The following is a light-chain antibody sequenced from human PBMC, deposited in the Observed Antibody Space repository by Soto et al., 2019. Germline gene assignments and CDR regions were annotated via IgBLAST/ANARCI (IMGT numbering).Light chain of an antibody. CDR2: GAS. CDR3: QQYSSSPSIT. J-gene: IGKJ5*01. Sequence: IVFTQSPGTPSLSPGERATLSCRASQSVSSHLAWYQQRPGQAPRLLIYGASTRATGIPDRFSGSGSGTDFTLTISRLEPEDFAVYYCQQYSSSPSITFGQGTRLEIK. CDR1: QSVSSH. V-gene: IGKV3-20*01.